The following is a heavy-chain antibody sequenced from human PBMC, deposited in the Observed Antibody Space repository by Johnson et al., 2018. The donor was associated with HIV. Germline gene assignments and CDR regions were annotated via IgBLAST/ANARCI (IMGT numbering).Heavy chain of an antibody. CDR2: IYSGAST. J-gene: IGHJ3*02. Sequence: VQLVESGGGLVQPGGSLRLSCAASGFTVSSNYMSWVRQAPGKGLEWGSVIYSGASTYYADSVKGRFTISRDNSKNTLYLQMNSLRAEDTAVYYCARAIGNWDAFDIWGQGTMVTVSS. CDR3: ARAIGNWDAFDI. V-gene: IGHV3-66*02. CDR1: GFTVSSNY. D-gene: IGHD7-27*01.